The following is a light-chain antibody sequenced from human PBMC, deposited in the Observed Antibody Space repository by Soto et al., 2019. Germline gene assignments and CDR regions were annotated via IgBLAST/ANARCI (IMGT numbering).Light chain of an antibody. J-gene: IGLJ2*01. Sequence: QSALTQPASVSGSPGQSITISCTGTSSDVGSYNFVSWYQQHPGKAPKLMIYEVSKRPSGVSNRFSGSKSGNTASLTNSGLQAEDEADYYCCSYAGSSTVVFGGGTKLTVL. CDR1: SSDVGSYNF. V-gene: IGLV2-23*02. CDR2: EVS. CDR3: CSYAGSSTVV.